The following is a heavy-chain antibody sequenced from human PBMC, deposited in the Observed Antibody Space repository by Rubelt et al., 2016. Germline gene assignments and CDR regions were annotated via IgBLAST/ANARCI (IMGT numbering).Heavy chain of an antibody. D-gene: IGHD6-13*01. CDR1: GYTFTGYY. J-gene: IGHJ4*02. V-gene: IGHV1-2*02. CDR3: ARAAAGKNY. CDR2: IIPIFGTA. Sequence: QVQLVQSGAEVKKPGASVKVSCKASGYTFTGYYMHWVRQAPGQGLEWMGGIIPIFGTANYAQKFQGRVTMTRNTSISTAYMELSSLRSEDTAVYYCARAAAGKNYWGQGTLVTVSS.